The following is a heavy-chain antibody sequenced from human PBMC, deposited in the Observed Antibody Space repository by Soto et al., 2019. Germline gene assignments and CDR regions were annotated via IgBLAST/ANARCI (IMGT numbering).Heavy chain of an antibody. J-gene: IGHJ6*02. CDR2: IYYSGST. CDR1: GGSISSGGYY. Sequence: PSETLSLTCTVSGGSISSGGYYWSWIRQHPGKGLEWIGYIYYSGSTYYNPSLKSRVTISVDTSKNQFSLKLSSVTAADTAVYYCARGVPAALDVWGQGTTVTVSS. D-gene: IGHD2-2*01. V-gene: IGHV4-31*03. CDR3: ARGVPAALDV.